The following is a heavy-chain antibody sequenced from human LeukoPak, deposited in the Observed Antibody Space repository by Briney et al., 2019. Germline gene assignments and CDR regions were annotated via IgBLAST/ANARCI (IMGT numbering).Heavy chain of an antibody. V-gene: IGHV4-59*08. Sequence: SETLSLTCTVSGGSISSYYWSWIRQPPGKGLEWIGYIYYSGSTNYNPSLKSRVTISVDTSKNQFSLKLSSVTAADTAVYYCARQPKRLPVDYWGQGTLVTVSS. CDR1: GGSISSYY. CDR3: ARQPKRLPVDY. J-gene: IGHJ4*02. D-gene: IGHD6-25*01. CDR2: IYYSGST.